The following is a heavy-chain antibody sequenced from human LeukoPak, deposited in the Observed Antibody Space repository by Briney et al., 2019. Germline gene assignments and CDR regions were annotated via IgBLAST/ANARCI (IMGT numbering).Heavy chain of an antibody. V-gene: IGHV3-7*01. CDR1: GFTFRNYW. CDR2: IKQDGILK. CDR3: ARLGGETTRFDL. Sequence: GGSLRLSXAASGFTFRNYWMSWVRQTPGRGLDWVATIKQDGILKHYVDSVKGRFTISRDNAEDSLHLQMDSLRVEDTAVYYCARLGGETTRFDLWGQGALVTVSS. D-gene: IGHD3-16*01. J-gene: IGHJ5*02.